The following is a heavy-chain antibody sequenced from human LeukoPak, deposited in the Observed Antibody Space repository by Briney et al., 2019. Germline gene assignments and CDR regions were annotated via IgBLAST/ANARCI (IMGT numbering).Heavy chain of an antibody. Sequence: KTSGTLSLTCAVSGASISSTDWWSWVRQPPGKGLEWIGQIYHGGSTNFNPSLKSRVTISVDTSKNQFSLKLSSVTAADTAVYYCTSSMVRGANFDYWGQGTLVTVSS. CDR1: GASISSTDW. J-gene: IGHJ4*02. CDR2: IYHGGST. V-gene: IGHV4-4*02. CDR3: TSSMVRGANFDY. D-gene: IGHD3-10*01.